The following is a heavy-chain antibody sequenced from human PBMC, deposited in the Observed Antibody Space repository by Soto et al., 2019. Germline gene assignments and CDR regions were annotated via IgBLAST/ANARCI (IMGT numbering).Heavy chain of an antibody. CDR3: ASGFGYCSGGSCYSLDY. CDR1: GGTFSSYA. CDR2: IIPIFGTA. V-gene: IGHV1-69*06. D-gene: IGHD2-15*01. J-gene: IGHJ4*02. Sequence: SVKVSCKASGGTFSSYAISWVRQAPGQGLEWMGGIIPIFGTANYAQKFQGRVTITADKSTSTAYMELSSLRSEDTAVYYCASGFGYCSGGSCYSLDYWGQGTLVTVSS.